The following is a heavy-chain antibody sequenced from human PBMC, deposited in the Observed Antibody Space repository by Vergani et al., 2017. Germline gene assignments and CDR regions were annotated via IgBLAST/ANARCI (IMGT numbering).Heavy chain of an antibody. CDR3: ARGGMVRGVIRYYFDY. CDR1: GGSISSYY. CDR2: IYTSGST. D-gene: IGHD3-10*01. V-gene: IGHV4-4*07. J-gene: IGHJ4*02. Sequence: QVQLQESGPGLVKPSETLSLTCTVSGGSISSYYWSWIRQPAGMGLEWIGRIYTSGSTNYNPSLKSRVTMSVDTSKNQFSLKLSSVTAADTAVYYCARGGMVRGVIRYYFDYWGQGTLVTVSS.